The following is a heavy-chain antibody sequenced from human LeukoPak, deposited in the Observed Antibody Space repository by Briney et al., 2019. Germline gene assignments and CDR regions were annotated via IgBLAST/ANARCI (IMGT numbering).Heavy chain of an antibody. D-gene: IGHD3-16*01. CDR1: GGTFGNYA. V-gene: IGHV1-69*04. CDR3: AREDQGDGPICGDFEF. CDR2: IIPNVGIR. J-gene: IGHJ4*02. Sequence: ASVKVSCKASGGTFGNYAVSWVRQAPGQGLEWMGRIIPNVGIRNYEQKFQGRVTITADESTSTVYLELTTLRSDDTAVYYCAREDQGDGPICGDFEFWGQGTLVTVSS.